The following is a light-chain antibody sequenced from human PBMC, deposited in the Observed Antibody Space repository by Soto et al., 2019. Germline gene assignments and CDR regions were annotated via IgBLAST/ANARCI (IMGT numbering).Light chain of an antibody. Sequence: QAVVTQPPSVSGAPGQRVTISCTGSSSNIGAGYDVHWYQQLPGTAPKLLIYGNSNRPSGVPDRFSGSKSGTSASLAITGLQAEDGADYYCQSYDSARGVFGGGTKLTVL. CDR3: QSYDSARGV. V-gene: IGLV1-40*01. CDR1: SSNIGAGYD. J-gene: IGLJ2*01. CDR2: GNS.